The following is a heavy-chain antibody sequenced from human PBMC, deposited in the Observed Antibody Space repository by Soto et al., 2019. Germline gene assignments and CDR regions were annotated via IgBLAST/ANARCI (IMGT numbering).Heavy chain of an antibody. J-gene: IGHJ3*02. CDR1: GFTFTSSA. V-gene: IGHV1-58*01. CDR3: AAEGVDSSGPDAFDI. D-gene: IGHD3-22*01. Sequence: QMQLVQSGPEVKKPGTSVKVSCKASGFTFTSSAVQWVRQARGQRLEWIGWIVVVSGNTNYAQKFQERVTSTRDMSTSTAYMELSSLRSEDTAVYYCAAEGVDSSGPDAFDIWGQGTMVTVSS. CDR2: IVVVSGNT.